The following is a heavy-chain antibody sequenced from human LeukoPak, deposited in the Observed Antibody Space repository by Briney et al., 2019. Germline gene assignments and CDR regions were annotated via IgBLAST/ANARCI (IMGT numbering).Heavy chain of an antibody. D-gene: IGHD6-19*01. CDR2: INHSGST. J-gene: IGHJ4*02. Sequence: PETLSLTCAVYGGSSSGYYWSWIRQPPGKGLEGIGEINHSGSTNYNPSLKSRVTISVDTSKNQFSLKLSSVTAADTAVHYCATYSSGWYHYWGQGTLVTVSS. CDR1: GGSSSGYY. V-gene: IGHV4-34*01. CDR3: ATYSSGWYHY.